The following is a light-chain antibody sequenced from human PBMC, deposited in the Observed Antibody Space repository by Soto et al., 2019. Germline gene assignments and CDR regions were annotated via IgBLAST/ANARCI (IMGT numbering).Light chain of an antibody. CDR3: SSYVGTNSYV. CDR1: SSDVGGYNY. J-gene: IGLJ1*01. CDR2: EVY. Sequence: QSALTQPPSASGSPGQSVTISCTGTSSDVGGYNYVSWYQHHPGKAPKLIIYEVYXRPSGVPDRFSGSKSGNTAALTVSGXXXXXXADYYCSSYVGTNSYVFGTGTKVTVL. V-gene: IGLV2-8*01.